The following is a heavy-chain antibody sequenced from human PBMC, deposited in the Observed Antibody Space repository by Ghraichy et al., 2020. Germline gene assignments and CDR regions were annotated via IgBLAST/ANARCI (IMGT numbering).Heavy chain of an antibody. CDR2: IVVGSGNT. D-gene: IGHD3-22*01. CDR3: AAGLPRAMIVVEHYYYYGMDV. CDR1: GFTFTSSA. Sequence: PVKVSCKASGFTFTSSAVQWVRQARGQRLEWIGWIVVGSGNTNYAQKFQERVTITRDMSTSTAYMELSSLRSEDTAVYYCAAGLPRAMIVVEHYYYYGMDVWGQGTTVTVSS. J-gene: IGHJ6*02. V-gene: IGHV1-58*01.